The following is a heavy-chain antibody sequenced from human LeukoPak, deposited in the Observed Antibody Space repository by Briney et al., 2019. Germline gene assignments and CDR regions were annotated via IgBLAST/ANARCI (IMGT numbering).Heavy chain of an antibody. CDR2: INPNSGGT. Sequence: ASVKVSCKASGYTFTGYYMHWVRQAPGQGLEWMGWINPNSGGTNYAQKFQGRVTMTRDTSISTAYMELSRLRSDDTAVYYCAREMADTAMGAFYGMDVWGQGTTVTVSS. CDR3: AREMADTAMGAFYGMDV. CDR1: GYTFTGYY. D-gene: IGHD5-18*01. V-gene: IGHV1-2*02. J-gene: IGHJ6*02.